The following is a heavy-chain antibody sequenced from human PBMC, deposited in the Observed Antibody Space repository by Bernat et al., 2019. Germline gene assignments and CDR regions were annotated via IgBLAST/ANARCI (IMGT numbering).Heavy chain of an antibody. CDR3: ARVDYDILTSYYRESPY. Sequence: QVQLVQSGAEVKKPGASVKVSCKASGYTFTSYGISWVRQAPGQGLEWMGWISAYNGNTNYAQKLQGRVTMTTDTSTSTAYMELRSLRSDDTAVYYCARVDYDILTSYYRESPYWGQGTLVTVSS. V-gene: IGHV1-18*01. D-gene: IGHD3-9*01. CDR2: ISAYNGNT. J-gene: IGHJ4*02. CDR1: GYTFTSYG.